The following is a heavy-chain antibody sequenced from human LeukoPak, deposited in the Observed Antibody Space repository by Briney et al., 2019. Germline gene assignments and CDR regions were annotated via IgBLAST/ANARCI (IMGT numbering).Heavy chain of an antibody. Sequence: SETLSLTCTVSVGSISSYYWSWIRQPPGKGLKWNGYNYYSWRTNYNPSLKSRVTISVDTSKNQFSLKLSSVTAADTAVYYCARHSFFFQAEDGIRDAFDIWGQGTMVTVSS. D-gene: IGHD2-21*01. J-gene: IGHJ3*02. CDR3: ARHSFFFQAEDGIRDAFDI. CDR2: NYYSWRT. V-gene: IGHV4-59*08. CDR1: VGSISSYY.